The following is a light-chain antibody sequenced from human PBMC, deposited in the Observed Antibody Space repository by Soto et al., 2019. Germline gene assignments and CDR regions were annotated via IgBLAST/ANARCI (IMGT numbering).Light chain of an antibody. CDR1: QSVSRTY. V-gene: IGKV3-20*01. Sequence: EIVLTQSAGTLSLSPGERATLSYRASQSVSRTYLAWYQQKPGQAPGLLIYDVSSRATGIPDRFSGSGSGTDFALTISRLEPEDFAVYYCQQYGTSPYTFGQGTKLEIK. CDR2: DVS. CDR3: QQYGTSPYT. J-gene: IGKJ2*01.